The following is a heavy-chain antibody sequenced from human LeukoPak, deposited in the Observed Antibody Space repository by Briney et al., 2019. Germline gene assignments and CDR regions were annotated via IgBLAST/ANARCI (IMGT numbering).Heavy chain of an antibody. Sequence: SETLSLTCTVSGGSISRYYWSWIRQPPGKGLEWIGYIYYSGSTNYNPSLKSRVTISIDTSKNQFSLKLSSVTAADTAVYYCATGGFGEFVTWGQGTLVTVSS. CDR3: ATGGFGEFVT. CDR2: IYYSGST. V-gene: IGHV4-59*01. CDR1: GGSISRYY. J-gene: IGHJ5*02. D-gene: IGHD3-10*01.